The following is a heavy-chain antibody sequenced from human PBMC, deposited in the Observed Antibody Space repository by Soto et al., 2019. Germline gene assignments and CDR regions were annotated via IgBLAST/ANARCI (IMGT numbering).Heavy chain of an antibody. CDR3: ARISYTSSWYDVDY. D-gene: IGHD6-13*01. J-gene: IGHJ4*02. Sequence: SGPTLVNPTQTLPLTCTFSGFSLSTSGMCVSWIRQPPGKALEWLALIDWDDDKYYSTSLKTSLTISKDTSKNQVVLTMTNMDPVDTATYYCARISYTSSWYDVDYWGQGTLVTVSS. CDR1: GFSLSTSGMC. CDR2: IDWDDDK. V-gene: IGHV2-70*01.